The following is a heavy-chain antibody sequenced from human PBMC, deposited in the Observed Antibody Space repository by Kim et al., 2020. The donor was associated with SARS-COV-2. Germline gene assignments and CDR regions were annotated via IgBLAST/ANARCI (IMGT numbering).Heavy chain of an antibody. V-gene: IGHV1-18*04. J-gene: IGHJ4*02. Sequence: ASVKVSCKASGYTFTNYGINWVRQAPGQGLEWMGWISASNGKTNYAQKFQGRVTMTTDTSTSTAYMELRSLGPDDTAVYYCARGSSVTYYGREFDYWGQGTVVTVSP. CDR2: ISASNGKT. CDR1: GYTFTNYG. D-gene: IGHD1-26*01. CDR3: ARGSSVTYYGREFDY.